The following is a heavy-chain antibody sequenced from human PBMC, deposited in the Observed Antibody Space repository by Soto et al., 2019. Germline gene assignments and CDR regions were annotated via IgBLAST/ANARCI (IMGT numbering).Heavy chain of an antibody. Sequence: GASEKVSCKASGGTFSSYAISWVRQAPGQGLEWMGGIIPIFGTANYAQKFQGRVTITADKSTSTAYMELSSLRSEDTAVYYCARDWVLYSSSSRPHYYYYGMDVWGQGTTVTVSS. J-gene: IGHJ6*02. D-gene: IGHD6-6*01. CDR1: GGTFSSYA. CDR2: IIPIFGTA. CDR3: ARDWVLYSSSSRPHYYYYGMDV. V-gene: IGHV1-69*06.